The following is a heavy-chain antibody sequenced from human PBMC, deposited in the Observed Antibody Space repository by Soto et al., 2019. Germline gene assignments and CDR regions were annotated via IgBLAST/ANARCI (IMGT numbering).Heavy chain of an antibody. CDR1: GFTFSSYA. CDR2: ISGSGGST. J-gene: IGHJ5*02. CDR3: AKGGYSNYNNWFDP. Sequence: PGGSLRLSCAASGFTFSSYAMSWVRQAPGKGLEWVSAISGSGGSTYYADSVKGRFTISRDNSKNTLYLQMNSLRAEDTAVYYYAKGGYSNYNNWFDPWGQGTLVTVSS. D-gene: IGHD4-4*01. V-gene: IGHV3-23*01.